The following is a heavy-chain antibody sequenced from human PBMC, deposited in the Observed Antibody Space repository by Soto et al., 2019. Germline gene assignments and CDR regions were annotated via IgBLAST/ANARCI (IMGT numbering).Heavy chain of an antibody. CDR3: ARPSITMVRGDPDAFDI. CDR1: GYTFTSYG. D-gene: IGHD3-10*01. J-gene: IGHJ3*02. CDR2: ISAYNGNT. V-gene: IGHV1-18*01. Sequence: ASVKVSCKASGYTFTSYGISWVRQAPGQGLEWMGWISAYNGNTNYAQKLQGRATMTTDTSTSTAYLQWSSLKASDTAMYYCARPSITMVRGDPDAFDIWGQGTMVTVSS.